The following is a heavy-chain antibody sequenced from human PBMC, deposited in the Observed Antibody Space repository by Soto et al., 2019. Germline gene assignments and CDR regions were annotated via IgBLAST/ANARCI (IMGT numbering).Heavy chain of an antibody. J-gene: IGHJ4*02. D-gene: IGHD1-20*01. CDR3: ARNPITGTPYFDY. V-gene: IGHV4-31*03. Sequence: SETLSLTCTVSGGSISSGGYYWSWIRQHPGKGLEWIGYIYYSGSTYYNPSLKSRVTISVDTSKNQFSLKLSSVTAADTAVYYCARNPITGTPYFDYWGQGTLVTVSS. CDR2: IYYSGST. CDR1: GGSISSGGYY.